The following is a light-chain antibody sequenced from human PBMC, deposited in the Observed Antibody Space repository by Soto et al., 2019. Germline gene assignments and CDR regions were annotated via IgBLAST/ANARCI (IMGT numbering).Light chain of an antibody. V-gene: IGKV1-5*03. Sequence: DIQMTQSPSTLSASVGDRVTITCRASQSISSWLAWYQQKPGKAPKLLIYKASSLESGVPSRFSGSGSGTEFTLTISSLQPDDFATYYCQHYNSYSETFGQGTNGDIK. J-gene: IGKJ1*01. CDR1: QSISSW. CDR3: QHYNSYSET. CDR2: KAS.